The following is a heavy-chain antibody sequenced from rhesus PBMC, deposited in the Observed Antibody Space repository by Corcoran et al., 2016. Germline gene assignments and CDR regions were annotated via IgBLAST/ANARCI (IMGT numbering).Heavy chain of an antibody. CDR2: IYSNTEST. CDR1: GGSISSNNW. V-gene: IGHV4S12*01. CDR3: AREGSHGVLDY. J-gene: IGHJ4*01. Sequence: QVQLQESGPGLVKPSETLSLTCPVSGGSISSNNWWRWICQPPGKGLEWIGGIYSNTESTNYNPSLKNRVTISKDTSKNQFSLKLSSVTAADTAVYYCAREGSHGVLDYWGQGVLVTVSS. D-gene: IGHD3-34*01.